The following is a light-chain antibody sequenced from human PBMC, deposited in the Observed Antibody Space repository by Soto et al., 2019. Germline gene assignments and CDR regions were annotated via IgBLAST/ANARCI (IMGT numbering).Light chain of an antibody. Sequence: DIQMTQSPSSLSASVGDRVSITFGGSQNMRNYLNWYQQRPGKTPNLLVYAASNLRGGVPSRFSGSGSGTVFTLTSNSLQPEDFATYYCQQIHSTSSYTFGQGTKVDIK. CDR3: QQIHSTSSYT. V-gene: IGKV1-39*01. CDR1: QNMRNY. J-gene: IGKJ2*01. CDR2: AAS.